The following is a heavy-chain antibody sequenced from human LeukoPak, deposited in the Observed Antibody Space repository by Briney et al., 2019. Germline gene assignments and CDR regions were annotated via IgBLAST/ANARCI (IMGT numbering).Heavy chain of an antibody. CDR1: GFTFSSYA. CDR3: ARDRGYSGYAHGY. J-gene: IGHJ4*02. CDR2: ISGSGGST. D-gene: IGHD5-12*01. Sequence: GGSLRLSCAASGFTFSSYAMSWVRQAPGKGLEWVSAISGSGGSTYYADSVKGRFTISRDNTKNSLYLQMDRLSAEDTAIYYCARDRGYSGYAHGYWGQGTLVTVSS. V-gene: IGHV3-23*01.